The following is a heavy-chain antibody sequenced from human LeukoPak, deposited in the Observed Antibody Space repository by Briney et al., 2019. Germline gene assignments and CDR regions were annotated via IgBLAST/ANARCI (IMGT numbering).Heavy chain of an antibody. V-gene: IGHV4-34*01. J-gene: IGHJ6*03. CDR2: INHSGST. Sequence: SETLSLTCAVYGGSFSGYYWSWIRQPPGKGLEWIGEINHSGSTNYNPSLKSRVTISVDTSKNQFSLKLSSVTAADTAVYYCARGRILGVVWRGYYMDVWGKGTTVTVSS. CDR3: ARGRILGVVWRGYYMDV. CDR1: GGSFSGYY. D-gene: IGHD3-3*01.